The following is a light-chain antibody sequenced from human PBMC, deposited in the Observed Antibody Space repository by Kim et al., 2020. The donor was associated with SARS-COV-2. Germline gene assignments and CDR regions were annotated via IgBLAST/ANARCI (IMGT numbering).Light chain of an antibody. CDR2: GVN. CDR1: QSVSNN. V-gene: IGKV3-15*01. J-gene: IGKJ4*01. Sequence: EIVIKQSPATLSVSPGGRAILSCRASQSVSNNVAWYQQKPGQAPRLLIYGVNIRATGVPARFSGSGSGTEFTLTVSSLQSEDFAVYYCQQYHTWPPFTFGGGTKVDIK. CDR3: QQYHTWPPFT.